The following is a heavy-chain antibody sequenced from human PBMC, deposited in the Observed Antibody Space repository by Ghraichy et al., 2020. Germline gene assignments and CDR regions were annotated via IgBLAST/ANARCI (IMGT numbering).Heavy chain of an antibody. CDR2: ISGNGAST. V-gene: IGHV3-23*01. CDR3: AKMQYDSTGYYPSRHAFDI. CDR1: AFTFSSFA. D-gene: IGHD3-22*01. Sequence: GGSLRLSCAASAFTFSSFAMSWVRQTPGKGLEWVSTISGNGASTYYADSVRGRFTISRDNSKNTLYLQMNSLRVEDTAVYYCAKMQYDSTGYYPSRHAFDIWGQGTMVTVSS. J-gene: IGHJ3*02.